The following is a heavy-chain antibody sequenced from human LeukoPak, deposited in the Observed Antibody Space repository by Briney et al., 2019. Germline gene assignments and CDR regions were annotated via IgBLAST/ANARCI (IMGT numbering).Heavy chain of an antibody. CDR1: GGSISSYY. Sequence: SETLSLTCTVSGGSISSYYWSWIRQPPGKGLEWIGYIYYSGSTNYNPSLKSRVTMSVDTSKNQFSLKLSSVTAADTAVYYCARDGAANYDYVWGSYRQGYMDVWGKGTTVTVSS. D-gene: IGHD3-16*02. V-gene: IGHV4-59*01. CDR2: IYYSGST. CDR3: ARDGAANYDYVWGSYRQGYMDV. J-gene: IGHJ6*03.